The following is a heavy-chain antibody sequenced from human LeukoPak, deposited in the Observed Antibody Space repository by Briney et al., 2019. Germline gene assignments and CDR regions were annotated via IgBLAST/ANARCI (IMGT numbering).Heavy chain of an antibody. CDR2: MKPNSGNA. Sequence: ASVKVSCKVSGYPFTSFDIIWVRQASGQGLEWMGWMKPNSGNAGYAQKFQGRVTMTRDISISTAYMELSSLRSEDTAVYYCVSSSSAPSLHWYFDLWGRGTLVTVSS. J-gene: IGHJ2*01. CDR1: GYPFTSFD. V-gene: IGHV1-8*02. D-gene: IGHD6-6*01. CDR3: VSSSSAPSLHWYFDL.